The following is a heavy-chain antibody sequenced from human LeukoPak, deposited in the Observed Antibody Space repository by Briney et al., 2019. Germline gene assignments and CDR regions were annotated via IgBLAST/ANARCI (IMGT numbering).Heavy chain of an antibody. CDR3: ARGGQGDGYSADEAFDI. CDR1: GDSVSTNSS. V-gene: IGHV6-1*01. J-gene: IGHJ3*02. CDR2: TYYRSKWYN. Sequence: SQTFSLTCVISGDSVSTNSSWNWIRQSPSRGLEWLGRTYYRSKWYNDYVVSVKGRINISPDTSKNQFSLHLNSVTPEDTAVYFCARGGQGDGYSADEAFDIWGQGTMVTVS. D-gene: IGHD5-18*01.